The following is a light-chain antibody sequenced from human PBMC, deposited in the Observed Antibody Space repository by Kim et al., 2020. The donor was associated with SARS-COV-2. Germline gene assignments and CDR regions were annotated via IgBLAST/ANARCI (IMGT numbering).Light chain of an antibody. J-gene: IGLJ1*01. CDR3: SSYTTSITYV. Sequence: GQSFTMSCTGTSSDVGAFNYVSWYQQYPGKAPKLMIYDVSERPSGVSDRFSGSKSGNTASLTISGVQAEDEADYYCSSYTTSITYVFGTGTKVTVL. CDR2: DVS. CDR1: SSDVGAFNY. V-gene: IGLV2-14*04.